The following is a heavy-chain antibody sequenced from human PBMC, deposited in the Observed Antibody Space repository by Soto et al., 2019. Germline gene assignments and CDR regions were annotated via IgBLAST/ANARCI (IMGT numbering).Heavy chain of an antibody. CDR2: IKHDGSEK. V-gene: IGHV3-7*01. CDR1: GFTFSNYW. CDR3: ATARRGAAAGSI. D-gene: IGHD6-6*01. Sequence: EVQLVESGGGLVQPGGSLRLSCAASGFTFSNYWMRWVRQTPGKGLESVANIKHDGSEKYYVDSVKGRFTISRDNAENSLYPQMDSLTADDTAIYYCATARRGAAAGSIWGQGTLVTVPS. J-gene: IGHJ4*02.